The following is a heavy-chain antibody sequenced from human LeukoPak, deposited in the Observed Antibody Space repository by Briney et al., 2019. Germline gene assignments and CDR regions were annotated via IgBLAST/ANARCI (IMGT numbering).Heavy chain of an antibody. CDR1: GDSFSSHY. J-gene: IGHJ3*02. CDR3: ARDLVTVTKGFDI. D-gene: IGHD4-17*01. V-gene: IGHV4-59*11. CDR2: ISYIGTT. Sequence: SETLSLTCAVSGDSFSSHYWTWIRQPPGRGLEWIGYISYIGTTNYNPSLKSRVTISIDTSKNQFSQKLSSVTTADTAVYYCARDLVTVTKGFDIWGLGTMVSVSS.